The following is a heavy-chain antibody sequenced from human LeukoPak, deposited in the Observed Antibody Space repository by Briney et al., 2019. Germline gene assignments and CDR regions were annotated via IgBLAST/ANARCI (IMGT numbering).Heavy chain of an antibody. V-gene: IGHV3-21*01. Sequence: PGGSLRLSCAASGFTFSDYSMNWVRQAPGKGLEWVSSISSGSSHIYYADSVKGRFTISRDNAKNSVYLQMNSLRAEDTAVYYCVRDSAAAGTFIDYWGQGTLVTVSS. J-gene: IGHJ4*02. CDR1: GFTFSDYS. CDR3: VRDSAAAGTFIDY. D-gene: IGHD6-13*01. CDR2: ISSGSSHI.